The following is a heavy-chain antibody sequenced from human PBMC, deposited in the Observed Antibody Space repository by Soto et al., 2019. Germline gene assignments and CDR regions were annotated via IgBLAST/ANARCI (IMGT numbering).Heavy chain of an antibody. CDR3: ATSPADRGWFSYFNY. CDR1: GFTFSNAW. D-gene: IGHD3-10*01. Sequence: KPGGSLRLSCAASGFTFSNAWMNWVRQAPGKGLEWVGRIKSKTDGGTTDYAAPVKGRFTISRDDSKNTVYLQMNSLRAEDTGIYYCATSPADRGWFSYFNYWGQGTLVTVSS. CDR2: IKSKTDGGTT. V-gene: IGHV3-15*07. J-gene: IGHJ4*02.